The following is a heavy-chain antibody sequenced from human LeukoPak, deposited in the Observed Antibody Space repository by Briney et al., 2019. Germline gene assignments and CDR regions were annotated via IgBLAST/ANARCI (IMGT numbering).Heavy chain of an antibody. V-gene: IGHV3-48*03. CDR1: GFTFSSYE. CDR3: AIALFEEQQPY. CDR2: ISSSGTTI. Sequence: PGGSLRLSCAASGFTFSSYEMNWVRQAPGKGLEWVSYISSSGTTIYYADSVKGRFTISRDNAKNSLYLQMNSLRAEDTAVYYCAIALFEEQQPYWGQGTLVTVSS. J-gene: IGHJ4*02. D-gene: IGHD6-13*01.